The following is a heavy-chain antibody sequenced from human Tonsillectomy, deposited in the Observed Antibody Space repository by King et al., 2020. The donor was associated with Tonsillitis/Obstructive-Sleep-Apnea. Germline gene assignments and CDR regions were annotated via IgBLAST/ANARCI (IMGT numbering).Heavy chain of an antibody. V-gene: IGHV4-34*01. CDR1: GGSFSGYY. D-gene: IGHD3-16*01. J-gene: IGHJ4*02. CDR2: INHSGST. CDR3: ARGLGGPFDY. Sequence: VQLQQWGAGLLKPSETLSLTCAVYGGSFSGYYWSWIRQPPGKGLEWIGEINHSGSTNYNPSLKSRVTISVDTSKNQFSLKLSSVTAADTAVYYCARGLGGPFDYWGQGTLVTVSS.